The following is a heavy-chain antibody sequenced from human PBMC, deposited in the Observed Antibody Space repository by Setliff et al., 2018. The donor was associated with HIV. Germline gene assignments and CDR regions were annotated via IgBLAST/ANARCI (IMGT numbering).Heavy chain of an antibody. D-gene: IGHD6-13*01. CDR1: GFTFRSFG. J-gene: IGHJ5*02. Sequence: PGGSLRLSCAASGFTFRSFGMHWVRQVPGKGLEWVAVIWYDGINKNYADSVRGRFTISRDNSRDTLYLEMSSLRVEDTALYYCAKADYGAAAGPAPWGQGTQVTVS. CDR2: IWYDGINK. V-gene: IGHV3-33*06. CDR3: AKADYGAAAGPAP.